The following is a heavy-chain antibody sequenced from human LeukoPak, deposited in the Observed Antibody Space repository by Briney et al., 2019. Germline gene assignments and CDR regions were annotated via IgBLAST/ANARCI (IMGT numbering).Heavy chain of an antibody. D-gene: IGHD1-26*01. CDR3: TRFKSGSYLFDY. V-gene: IGHV3-73*01. Sequence: GGSLRLSCAASGFTFSGSAMHRVRQASGKGLEWVGRIRSKANSYATAYAASVKGRFTISRDDSKNTAYLQMNSLKTEDTAVYYCTRFKSGSYLFDYWGQGTLVTVSS. CDR1: GFTFSGSA. J-gene: IGHJ4*02. CDR2: IRSKANSYAT.